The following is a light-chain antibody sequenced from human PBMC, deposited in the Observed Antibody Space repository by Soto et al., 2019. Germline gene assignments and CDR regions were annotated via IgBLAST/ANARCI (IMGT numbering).Light chain of an antibody. CDR1: QSVNSY. V-gene: IGKV3-11*01. CDR3: QQRSNWPLT. CDR2: DAS. J-gene: IGKJ4*01. Sequence: EIVLTQSPATLSFSPGERATLSCRASQSVNSYLAWFQQKPGQAPRLLIYDASNRATGIPARFSGSGSGTDFTLTISSLEAEDFAVYYCQQRSNWPLTFGGGTKVEIK.